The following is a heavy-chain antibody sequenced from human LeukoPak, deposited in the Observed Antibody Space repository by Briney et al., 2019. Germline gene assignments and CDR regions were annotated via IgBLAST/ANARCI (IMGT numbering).Heavy chain of an antibody. CDR2: IKQDGSEK. V-gene: IGHV3-7*01. CDR3: ARASPVDY. Sequence: PGGSLRLSCAASGFSFSNYAMSWVRQAPGKGLEWVANIKQDGSEKYYVDSVKGRFTISRDNAKNSLYLQMNSLRAEDTAVYYCARASPVDYWGQGTLVTVSS. J-gene: IGHJ4*02. CDR1: GFSFSNYA.